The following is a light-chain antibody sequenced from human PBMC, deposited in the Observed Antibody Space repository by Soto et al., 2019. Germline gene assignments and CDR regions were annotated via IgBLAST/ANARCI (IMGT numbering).Light chain of an antibody. Sequence: IVLTHSPSTLSLSPLERATLSFRAIQSVTSYLARYQQRPGYAPRLLIYDASRRATGIPDRFSGSGSGTDFTLTISRLDPEDFAVYYCQQYLSSPWTFGQGTKVDIK. CDR3: QQYLSSPWT. CDR2: DAS. CDR1: QSVTSY. V-gene: IGKV3-20*01. J-gene: IGKJ1*01.